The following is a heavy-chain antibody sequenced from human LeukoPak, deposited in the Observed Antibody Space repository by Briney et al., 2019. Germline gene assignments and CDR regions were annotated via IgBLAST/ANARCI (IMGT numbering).Heavy chain of an antibody. V-gene: IGHV1-69*13. CDR3: ARVKGNDFWSGYLGTDDY. J-gene: IGHJ4*02. D-gene: IGHD3-3*01. CDR2: IIPIFGTA. CDR1: GGTFSSYA. Sequence: SVKVSCKASGGTFSSYAISWVRQAPGQGLEWMGGIIPIFGTANYAQKFQGRVTITADESTSTAYMELRSLRSDDTAVYYCARVKGNDFWSGYLGTDDYWGQGTLVTVSS.